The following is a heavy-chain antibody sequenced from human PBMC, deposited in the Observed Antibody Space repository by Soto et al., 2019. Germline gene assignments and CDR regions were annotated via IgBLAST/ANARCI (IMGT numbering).Heavy chain of an antibody. CDR3: TTDLHSSSWYYFDY. CDR2: IKSKTDGGTT. Sequence: GGSLRLYCAASGFTFSNAWMSWVRQAPGKGLEWVGRIKSKTDGGTTDYAAHVKGRFTISRDDSKNTLYLQMNSLKTEDTAVYYCTTDLHSSSWYYFDYWGQGTLVTVSS. CDR1: GFTFSNAW. J-gene: IGHJ4*02. V-gene: IGHV3-15*01. D-gene: IGHD6-13*01.